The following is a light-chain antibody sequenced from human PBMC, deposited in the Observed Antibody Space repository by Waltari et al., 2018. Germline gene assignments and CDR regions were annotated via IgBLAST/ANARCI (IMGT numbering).Light chain of an antibody. CDR3: QAWDRTTAV. J-gene: IGLJ2*01. CDR2: QDD. V-gene: IGLV3-1*01. CDR1: ELGNKF. Sequence: SYELSQPPSESVSPGQTSVISCPGEELGNKFVWWYQQKPGQPPMLVLHQDDKRPSGIPARFSGSNAGTRATLIIVGTQPMDEADYYCQAWDRTTAVFGGGTKLTVL.